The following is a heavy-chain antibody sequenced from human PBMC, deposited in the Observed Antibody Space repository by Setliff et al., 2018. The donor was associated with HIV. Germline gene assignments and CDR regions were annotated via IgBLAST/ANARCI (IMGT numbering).Heavy chain of an antibody. D-gene: IGHD1-1*01. Sequence: HPGGSLRLSCAASGFTFSGSAMHWVRQASGKGLEWAGRIRSKGYGSATAYAASVKGRFTISRDDSKNTAYLQMDSLKTEDTAVYYCTRHSTDPWSLLDYWGQGTLVTVSS. J-gene: IGHJ4*02. CDR1: GFTFSGSA. CDR3: TRHSTDPWSLLDY. CDR2: IRSKGYGSAT. V-gene: IGHV3-73*01.